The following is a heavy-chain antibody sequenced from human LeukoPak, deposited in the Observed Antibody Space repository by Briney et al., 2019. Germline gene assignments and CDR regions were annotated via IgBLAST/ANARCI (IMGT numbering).Heavy chain of an antibody. CDR2: INHSGST. V-gene: IGHV4-34*01. CDR3: ARRVVEPATTHPPFAP. Sequence: SETLSLTCAVYDGSFSGFYWSWIRQPPGKGLEWIGEINHSGSTNYTPSLKSRVTISVDTSKSQFSLELSSVTAADTALYYCARRVVEPATTHPPFAPGGQGPLAPVS. CDR1: DGSFSGFY. D-gene: IGHD2-2*01. J-gene: IGHJ5*02.